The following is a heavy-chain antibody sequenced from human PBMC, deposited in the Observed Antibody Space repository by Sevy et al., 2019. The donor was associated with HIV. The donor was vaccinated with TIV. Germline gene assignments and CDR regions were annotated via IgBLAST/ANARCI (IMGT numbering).Heavy chain of an antibody. CDR3: ARDLECDGYGDYGPAFMPDY. Sequence: GGSLRLSCAASGFTFSTYGMHWVRQAPGKGLEWVAVMWFDGSNTYYADSVKGRFTISRDIAKNTLQLQMNSLRAEDTAVYYCARDLECDGYGDYGPAFMPDYWGQGTLVTVSS. V-gene: IGHV3-33*01. J-gene: IGHJ4*02. CDR2: MWFDGSNT. D-gene: IGHD4-17*01. CDR1: GFTFSTYG.